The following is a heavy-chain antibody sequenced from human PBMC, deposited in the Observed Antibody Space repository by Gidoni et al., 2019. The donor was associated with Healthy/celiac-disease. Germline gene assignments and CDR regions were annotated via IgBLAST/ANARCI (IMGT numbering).Heavy chain of an antibody. CDR3: ARGGYYYDSSGYYHFDY. D-gene: IGHD3-22*01. Sequence: EVQLVESGGGLVTPGGSLRLSCAASAFTFRSYSMNWVRQAPGKGLEWVSSISSSSSYIYYADSVKGRFTISRDNAKNSLYLQMNSLRAEDTAVYYCARGGYYYDSSGYYHFDYWGQGTLVTVSS. J-gene: IGHJ4*02. CDR2: ISSSSSYI. CDR1: AFTFRSYS. V-gene: IGHV3-21*01.